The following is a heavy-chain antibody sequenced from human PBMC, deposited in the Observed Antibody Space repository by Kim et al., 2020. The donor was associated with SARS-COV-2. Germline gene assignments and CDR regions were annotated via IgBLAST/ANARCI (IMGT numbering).Heavy chain of an antibody. CDR3: ARGVSCGGCPMFFVY. CDR2: VNHNGST. Sequence: SETLSLTCAVSGGSISSYNWCWCLHQPAKGLLWWVGVNHNGSTNYYTPSMKRLATISVDTPKNQSSLHMTFMTAAATAVYYCARGVSCGGCPMFFVYWR. CDR1: GGSISSYN. V-gene: IGHV4-34*01. J-gene: IGHJ4*01. D-gene: IGHD6-19*01.